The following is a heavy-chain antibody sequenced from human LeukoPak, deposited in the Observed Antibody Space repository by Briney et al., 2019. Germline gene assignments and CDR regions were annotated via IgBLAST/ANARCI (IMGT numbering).Heavy chain of an antibody. CDR1: GGSISSSSYY. Sequence: SETLSLTCTVSGGSISSSSYYWGWIRQPPGKGLEWIGSIYYSGSTYYNPSLKSRVTISVDTSKNQFSLKLSSVTAADTAVYYCARVRGYYYDSSGYYPDYWGQGTLVTVSS. V-gene: IGHV4-39*07. J-gene: IGHJ4*02. CDR2: IYYSGST. CDR3: ARVRGYYYDSSGYYPDY. D-gene: IGHD3-22*01.